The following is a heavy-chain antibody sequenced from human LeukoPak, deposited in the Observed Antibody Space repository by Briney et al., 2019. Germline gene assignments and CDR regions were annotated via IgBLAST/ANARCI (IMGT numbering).Heavy chain of an antibody. V-gene: IGHV3-74*01. CDR3: ATALDTAMAYDAFNI. CDR1: GFTFSSYW. D-gene: IGHD5-18*01. J-gene: IGHJ3*02. CDR2: INSDGSST. Sequence: GGSLRLSCAASGFTFSSYWMHWVRQAPGKGLVWVSRINSDGSSTSYADSVKGRFTISRDNAKNTLYLQMNSLRAEDTAVYYCATALDTAMAYDAFNIWGQGTMVTVSS.